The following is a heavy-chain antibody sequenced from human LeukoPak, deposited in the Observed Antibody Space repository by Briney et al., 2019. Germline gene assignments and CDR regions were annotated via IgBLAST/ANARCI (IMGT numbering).Heavy chain of an antibody. Sequence: GGSLRLSCAAPGFTFSSYGMHWVRQAPGKGLEWVSLISGDGATTYYAPSVKGRVTVSRDNNKNSLFLQMNNLRTEDSALYYCAKDLSMVFDAFNIWGQGTLVTVSS. CDR2: ISGDGATT. D-gene: IGHD4/OR15-4a*01. CDR3: AKDLSMVFDAFNI. CDR1: GFTFSSYG. J-gene: IGHJ3*02. V-gene: IGHV3-43*02.